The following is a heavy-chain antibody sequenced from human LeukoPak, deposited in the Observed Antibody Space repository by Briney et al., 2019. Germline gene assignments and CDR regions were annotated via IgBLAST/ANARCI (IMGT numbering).Heavy chain of an antibody. CDR2: ISGNGACT. CDR3: AKDKATVAAKGPFDY. Sequence: AVGSLRLSCAASEFIFSNYAMTWVRQAPGKGLEWVSSISGNGACTYYADSVKGRFTISRDNSKNTLYLQFSSLRAEDTAVYYCAKDKATVAAKGPFDYGGQGTLVTGSS. CDR1: EFIFSNYA. D-gene: IGHD2-15*01. V-gene: IGHV3-23*01. J-gene: IGHJ4*02.